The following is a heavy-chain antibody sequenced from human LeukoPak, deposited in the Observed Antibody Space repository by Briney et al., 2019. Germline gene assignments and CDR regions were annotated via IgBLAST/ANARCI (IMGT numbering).Heavy chain of an antibody. V-gene: IGHV4-39*01. J-gene: IGHJ4*02. Sequence: PSETLSLTCTVSGDSISGSSYPWGWIRQPPGKGLEWIGSIYYSGNTYYNPSLKSRVSISVDTSKNQFSLKLSSVTAADTAVYYCARLGQYHSYYWGQGTLVTVSS. D-gene: IGHD2-2*01. CDR2: IYYSGNT. CDR3: ARLGQYHSYY. CDR1: GDSISGSSYP.